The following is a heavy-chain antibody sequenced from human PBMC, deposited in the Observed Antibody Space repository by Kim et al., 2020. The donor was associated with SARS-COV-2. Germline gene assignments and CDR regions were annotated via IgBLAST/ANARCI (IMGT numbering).Heavy chain of an antibody. D-gene: IGHD1-7*01. Sequence: NYHPPLKSRVTMAVDTSKNQFSLKLSSVTAADTAVYYCAGTGTTEYYFDYWGQGTLVTVSS. J-gene: IGHJ4*02. V-gene: IGHV4-4*07. CDR3: AGTGTTEYYFDY.